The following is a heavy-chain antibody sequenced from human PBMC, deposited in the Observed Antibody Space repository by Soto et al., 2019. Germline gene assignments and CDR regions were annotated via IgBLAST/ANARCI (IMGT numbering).Heavy chain of an antibody. CDR1: GGSISPYS. J-gene: IGHJ5*02. V-gene: IGHV4-59*01. D-gene: IGHD4-17*01. Sequence: QVHLVESGPGLVKPSETLSLTCTIYGGSISPYSLTWIRQSQGKGLEWIGYVSHSGRTFYTPSLKSRLTMSLDTYRSQFSLRLKSVSAADTAVYYCARLLGGYDDYGGWFAPWGQGTLVTVSS. CDR2: VSHSGRT. CDR3: ARLLGGYDDYGGWFAP.